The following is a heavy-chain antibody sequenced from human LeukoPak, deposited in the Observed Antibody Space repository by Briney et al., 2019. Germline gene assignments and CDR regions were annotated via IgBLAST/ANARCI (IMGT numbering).Heavy chain of an antibody. CDR2: IYNSGST. CDR1: GGSISRNY. CDR3: ARTPYYYDSSGYYYYFDY. Sequence: SETLSLTCTVSGGSISRNYWSWIRQPAGKGLDWIGLIYNSGSTNYNPSLKSRVTMSVDTSKTQFSLKLSSVTAADTAVYYCARTPYYYDSSGYYYYFDYWGQGTLVTVSS. V-gene: IGHV4-4*07. J-gene: IGHJ4*02. D-gene: IGHD3-22*01.